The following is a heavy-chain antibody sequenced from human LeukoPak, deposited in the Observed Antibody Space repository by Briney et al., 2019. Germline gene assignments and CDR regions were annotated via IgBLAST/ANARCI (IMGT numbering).Heavy chain of an antibody. CDR3: AKDRGSGYHYFDY. D-gene: IGHD3-22*01. CDR2: ISTSGESA. CDR1: GFTFSSYA. J-gene: IGHJ4*02. Sequence: PGGSLRLSRAASGFTFSSYAMSWVRQAPGRGLEWVSVISTSGESAYYADSVKGRFTISRDNSKNTLYLQMNSLRAEDTAVYYCAKDRGSGYHYFDYWGQGTLVTVSS. V-gene: IGHV3-23*01.